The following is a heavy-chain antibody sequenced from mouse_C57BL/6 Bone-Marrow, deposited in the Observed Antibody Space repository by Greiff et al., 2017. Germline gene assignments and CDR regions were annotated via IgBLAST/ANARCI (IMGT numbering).Heavy chain of an antibody. V-gene: IGHV2-9-1*01. J-gene: IGHJ3*01. CDR1: GFSLTSYA. CDR2: IWTGGGT. D-gene: IGHD2-5*01. Sequence: VQLQQSGPGLVAPSQSLSITCTVSGFSLTSYAISWVRQPPGKGLEWLGVIWTGGGTNYTSALKSRLSISKDNSKSQVFLKMNSLQTDDTARYYCARNAYYSNYAWFAYWGQGTLVTVSA. CDR3: ARNAYYSNYAWFAY.